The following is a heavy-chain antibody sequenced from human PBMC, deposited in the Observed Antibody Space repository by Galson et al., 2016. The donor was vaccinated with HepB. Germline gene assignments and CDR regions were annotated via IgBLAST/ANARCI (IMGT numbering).Heavy chain of an antibody. CDR2: TRNKANGYTR. J-gene: IGHJ4*02. V-gene: IGHV3-72*01. CDR1: GFTFSDYY. CDR3: ARAAYCSGGACYHAFDH. Sequence: SLRLSCAASGFTFSDYYMDWVRQTPGKGLEWVGRTRNKANGYTREYAASVKGRLSILRDDSKNSLYLQMNSLRSEDTAVYYCARAAYCSGGACYHAFDHWGQGTLVTVSS. D-gene: IGHD2-15*01.